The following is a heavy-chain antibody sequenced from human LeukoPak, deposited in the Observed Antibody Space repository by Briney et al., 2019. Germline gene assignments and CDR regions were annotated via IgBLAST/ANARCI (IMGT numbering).Heavy chain of an antibody. D-gene: IGHD1-1*01. Sequence: GGSQRLSCAASGYTFYNYAVTWVRQAPGKGLEWVSSISHDGASTHYADSVKGRFTISRDNSKNTVFLQMNSLRAEDTAVYYCAKVIGWKWAFDIWGQGTMVTVSS. CDR2: ISHDGAST. CDR3: AKVIGWKWAFDI. CDR1: GYTFYNYA. J-gene: IGHJ3*02. V-gene: IGHV3-23*01.